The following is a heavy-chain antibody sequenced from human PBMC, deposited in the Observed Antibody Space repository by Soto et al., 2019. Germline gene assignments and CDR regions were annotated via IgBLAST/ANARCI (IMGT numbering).Heavy chain of an antibody. Sequence: XSVKVSCQASGYTFTSYYMHLVRQAPGQGLEWMGIINPSGGSTSYAQKFQGRVTMTRDTSTNTVYMELSSLRSEDTAVYYCARDRGGSAVAGIGYWGQGTLVTVSS. CDR3: ARDRGGSAVAGIGY. V-gene: IGHV1-46*01. D-gene: IGHD6-19*01. CDR2: INPSGGST. J-gene: IGHJ4*02. CDR1: GYTFTSYY.